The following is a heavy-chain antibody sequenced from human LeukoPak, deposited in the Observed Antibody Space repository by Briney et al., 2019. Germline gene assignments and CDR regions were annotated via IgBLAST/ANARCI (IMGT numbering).Heavy chain of an antibody. Sequence: GGSLRLSCAASGFTVSSNYMSWVRQAPGKGLEWVSVIYSGGSTYYADSVKGRFTISRDNSKNTLYLQMNSLRAEDTAVYYCARHVFLGIPHYWGQGTLVTVSS. V-gene: IGHV3-53*01. D-gene: IGHD7-27*01. J-gene: IGHJ4*02. CDR3: ARHVFLGIPHY. CDR1: GFTVSSNY. CDR2: IYSGGST.